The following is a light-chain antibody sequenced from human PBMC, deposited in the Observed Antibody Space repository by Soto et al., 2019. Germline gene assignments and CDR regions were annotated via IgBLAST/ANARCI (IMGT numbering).Light chain of an antibody. Sequence: DIQMTQSPSTLSASVGDRVTITCRASQSISSWLAWYQQKPGKAPKLLIYKASSLESGVPSRFSGSGSGTEFTLTFSSPQPDDFATYYCQQYDSYSITFGQGTRLEIK. CDR1: QSISSW. CDR3: QQYDSYSIT. V-gene: IGKV1-5*03. J-gene: IGKJ5*01. CDR2: KAS.